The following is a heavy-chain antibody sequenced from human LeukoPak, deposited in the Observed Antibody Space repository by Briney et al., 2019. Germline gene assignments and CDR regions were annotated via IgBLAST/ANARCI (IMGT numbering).Heavy chain of an antibody. CDR2: IVVGSGKT. Sequence: SVKVSCKASGFTFTSSAMQWVRQARGQRLEWIGWIVVGSGKTNYAQKFQERVTITRDMSTSTAYMELSSLRSEDTAVYYCAADFFDILTGSTDRPYYYYMDVWGKGTTVTVSS. D-gene: IGHD3-9*01. CDR1: GFTFTSSA. CDR3: AADFFDILTGSTDRPYYYYMDV. V-gene: IGHV1-58*02. J-gene: IGHJ6*03.